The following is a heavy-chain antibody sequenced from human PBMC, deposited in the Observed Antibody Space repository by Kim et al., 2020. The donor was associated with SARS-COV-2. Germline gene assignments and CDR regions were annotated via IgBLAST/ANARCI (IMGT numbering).Heavy chain of an antibody. J-gene: IGHJ5*02. V-gene: IGHV3-23*01. D-gene: IGHD2-2*01. CDR3: AKGYCSSTSCYEYNWFDP. Sequence: KGRFTISRDNSKNTLYLQMNSLRAEDTAVYYCAKGYCSSTSCYEYNWFDPWGQGTLVTVSS.